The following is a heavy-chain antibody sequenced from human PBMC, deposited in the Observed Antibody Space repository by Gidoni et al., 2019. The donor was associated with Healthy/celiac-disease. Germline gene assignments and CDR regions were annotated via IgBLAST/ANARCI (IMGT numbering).Heavy chain of an antibody. V-gene: IGHV3-20*01. CDR2: INWNGGST. D-gene: IGHD5-12*01. CDR1: GFPFDDYG. Sequence: EVQLVESGGGVVRPGGSLRLSCAASGFPFDDYGMSWVRQAPGKGLEWVSGINWNGGSTGYADSVKGRFTISRDNAKNSLYLQMNSLRAEDTALYHCARSLSGYEDSYYYGMDVWGQGTTVTVSS. CDR3: ARSLSGYEDSYYYGMDV. J-gene: IGHJ6*02.